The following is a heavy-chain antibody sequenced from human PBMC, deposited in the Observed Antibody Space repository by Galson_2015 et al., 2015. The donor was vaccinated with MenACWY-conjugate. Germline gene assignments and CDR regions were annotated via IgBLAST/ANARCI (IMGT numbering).Heavy chain of an antibody. CDR1: GGSFSGYY. D-gene: IGHD6-13*01. CDR2: INHSGST. V-gene: IGHV4-34*01. Sequence: ETLSLTCAVYGGSFSGYYWSWIRQPPGKGLEWIGEINHSGSTNYNPSLKSRVTISVDTSKNQFSLKLSSVTAADTAVYYCASCPQLVSRFDPWGQGTLVTVSS. CDR3: ASCPQLVSRFDP. J-gene: IGHJ5*02.